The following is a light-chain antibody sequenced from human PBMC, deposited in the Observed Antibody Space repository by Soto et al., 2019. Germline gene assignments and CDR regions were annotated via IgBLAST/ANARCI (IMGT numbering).Light chain of an antibody. CDR3: QQSYDISPIT. Sequence: DIQMTQSPSTLSASVGDIVTITFRASQSIIGWLAWYQQKPGKAPKLLIYAASTLQDGVPSRFSGSGSGTDFTLTINSLQPEDFASYYCQQSYDISPITFGQGTRLEIK. V-gene: IGKV1-5*01. J-gene: IGKJ5*01. CDR1: QSIIGW. CDR2: AAS.